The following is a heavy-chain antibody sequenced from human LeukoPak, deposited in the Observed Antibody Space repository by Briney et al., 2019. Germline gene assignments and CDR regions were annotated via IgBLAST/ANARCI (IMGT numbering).Heavy chain of an antibody. J-gene: IGHJ4*02. CDR2: ILYDGNNK. V-gene: IGHV3-30*02. CDR3: AKDRCTHGFGHNFDY. Sequence: GGSLRLSCAASGFTFNSYAIHWVRQAPGKGLEWVASILYDGNNKNYADSVRGRFSISRDNSKNTVDLQVNSLRIEDTAVYYCAKDRCTHGFGHNFDYWGQGTLVTVSS. CDR1: GFTFNSYA. D-gene: IGHD2-8*01.